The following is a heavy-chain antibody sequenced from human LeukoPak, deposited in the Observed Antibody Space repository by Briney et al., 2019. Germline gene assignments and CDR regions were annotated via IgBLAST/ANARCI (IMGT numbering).Heavy chain of an antibody. CDR3: ASPAGDGYNLNAFDI. J-gene: IGHJ3*02. CDR1: GFTFSTYG. D-gene: IGHD5-24*01. CDR2: IRYDGSNK. V-gene: IGHV3-30*02. Sequence: GGSLRLSCAASGFTFSTYGMHWVRQAPGKGLEWVAFIRYDGSNKYYADSVKGRFTISRDNSKNTLYLQMNSLRAEDTAVYYCASPAGDGYNLNAFDIWGQGTMVTVSS.